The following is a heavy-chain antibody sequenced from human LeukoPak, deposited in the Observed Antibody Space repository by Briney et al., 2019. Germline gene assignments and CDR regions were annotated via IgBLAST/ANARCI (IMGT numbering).Heavy chain of an antibody. Sequence: PGGSLRLSCAASGFTFSSYSMNWVRQAPGKGLEWASSISSSSSYIYYADSVKGRFTISRDNAKNSLYLQMNSLRAEDTAVYYCARWPYDFWSGSPLYYYGMDVWGQGTTVTVSS. J-gene: IGHJ6*02. V-gene: IGHV3-21*01. CDR3: ARWPYDFWSGSPLYYYGMDV. D-gene: IGHD3-3*01. CDR1: GFTFSSYS. CDR2: ISSSSSYI.